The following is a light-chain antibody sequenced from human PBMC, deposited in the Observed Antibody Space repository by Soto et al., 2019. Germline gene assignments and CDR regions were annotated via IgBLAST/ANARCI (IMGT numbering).Light chain of an antibody. CDR1: QSVSSSY. J-gene: IGKJ1*01. Sequence: EIVLTQSPGTLSLSPGERATLSCRASQSVSSSYFAWYQQKPGQAHWLLIYGTSTRATGIPDRFSGSGSGTDFTLTISSLEPEDFAVYYCHQYDKSQWTFGRGTKVEIK. V-gene: IGKV3-20*01. CDR2: GTS. CDR3: HQYDKSQWT.